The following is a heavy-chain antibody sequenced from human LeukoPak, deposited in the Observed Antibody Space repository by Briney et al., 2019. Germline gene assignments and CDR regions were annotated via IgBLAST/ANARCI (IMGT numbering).Heavy chain of an antibody. CDR3: ARHRSSWLIDY. D-gene: IGHD6-6*01. CDR1: GFIFSGYA. V-gene: IGHV3-23*01. CDR2: ISGSGGSR. J-gene: IGHJ4*02. Sequence: AGGSLRLSCAASGFIFSGYAMGWVRQAPGKGLEWVSTISGSGGSRYYADSVKGRFTISRDNSKNTLYLQMNSLRAEDTTVYYCARHRSSWLIDYWGQGTLVTVSS.